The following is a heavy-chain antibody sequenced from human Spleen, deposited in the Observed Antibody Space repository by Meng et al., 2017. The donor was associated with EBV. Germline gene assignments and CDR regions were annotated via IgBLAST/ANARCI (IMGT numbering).Heavy chain of an antibody. CDR3: ARESGRGYTPDY. CDR2: FLPILGAH. V-gene: IGHV1-69*01. Sequence: GFSGKSPSQGFRVPFLDAGLSLVRIAPWQRSELMGGFLPILGAHQHADYFQDRVTITADETTRTAYMELRSLRSEDTATYYCARESGRGYTPDYWGPGTLVTVSS. J-gene: IGHJ4*02. D-gene: IGHD3-10*01. CDR1: VPFLDAG.